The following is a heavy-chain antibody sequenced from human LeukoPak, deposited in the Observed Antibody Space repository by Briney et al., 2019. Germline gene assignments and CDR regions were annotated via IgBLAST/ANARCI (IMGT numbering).Heavy chain of an antibody. J-gene: IGHJ3*02. CDR2: ISGSGGST. V-gene: IGHV3-23*01. CDR1: GFTFSSYA. Sequence: GGSLRLSCAASGFTFSSYAMSWVRQAPGKGLEWGSAISGSGGSTYYADSVKGRFTISRDNSKNTLYLQMNSLRAEDTAVYYCAKALSYYYDSSDAFDIWGQGTMVTVSS. D-gene: IGHD3-22*01. CDR3: AKALSYYYDSSDAFDI.